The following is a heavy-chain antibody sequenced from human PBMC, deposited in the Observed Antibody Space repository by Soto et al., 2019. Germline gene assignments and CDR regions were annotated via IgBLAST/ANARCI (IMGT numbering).Heavy chain of an antibody. J-gene: IGHJ2*01. CDR2: INPSGGST. CDR3: ARDPGYLQRGFDL. Sequence: GASLKVSCKASGVTFSSYTISWARQAPGQGLEWMGIINPSGGSTSYAQKFQGRVTMTRDTSTSTVYMELSSLRSEDTAVYYCARDPGYLQRGFDLWGRGTLVTVSS. V-gene: IGHV1-46*01. D-gene: IGHD1-1*01. CDR1: GVTFSSYT.